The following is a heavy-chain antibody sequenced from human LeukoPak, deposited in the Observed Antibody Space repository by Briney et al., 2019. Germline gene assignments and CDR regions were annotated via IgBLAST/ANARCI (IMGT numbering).Heavy chain of an antibody. Sequence: GGSLRLSCAASGFTVRSKYMAGVRQAPGKGLEWVSFINSGGSTNYADSVKGRFTISRDYSKNTLYLQMNSLRAEDTAVYYCATIVSDSSGWYHFEHWGQGALVTVSS. CDR1: GFTVRSKY. CDR2: INSGGST. V-gene: IGHV3-66*01. CDR3: ATIVSDSSGWYHFEH. J-gene: IGHJ4*02. D-gene: IGHD6-19*01.